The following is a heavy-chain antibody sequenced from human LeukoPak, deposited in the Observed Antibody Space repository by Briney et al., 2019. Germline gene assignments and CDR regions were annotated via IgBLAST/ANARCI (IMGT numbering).Heavy chain of an antibody. CDR1: GYTFTSYY. D-gene: IGHD3-3*01. J-gene: IGHJ4*02. CDR3: ARDPFEFGGVDY. CDR2: INPSGGST. V-gene: IGHV1-46*01. Sequence: GASVKVSCRASGYTFTSYYMHWVRQAPGQGLEWMGIINPSGGSTSYAQKFQGRVTMTRDTSTSTVYMELSSLRSEDTAVYYCARDPFEFGGVDYWGQGTLVTVSS.